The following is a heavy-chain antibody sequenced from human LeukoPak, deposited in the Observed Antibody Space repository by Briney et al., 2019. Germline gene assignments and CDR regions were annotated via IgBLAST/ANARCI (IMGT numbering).Heavy chain of an antibody. V-gene: IGHV4-59*01. CDR2: IYYSGST. CDR3: ARGASGYSYG. J-gene: IGHJ4*02. D-gene: IGHD5-18*01. CDR1: GXSISSYY. Sequence: SETLSLTCTVSGXSISSYYWSWIRQPPGKGLEWIGYIYYSGSTNYNPSLKSRVTISIDTSKNQFSLNLSSVTAADTAVYYCARGASGYSYGWGQGTLVTVSS.